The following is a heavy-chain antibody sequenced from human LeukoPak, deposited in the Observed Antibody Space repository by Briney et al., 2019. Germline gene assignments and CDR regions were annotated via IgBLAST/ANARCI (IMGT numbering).Heavy chain of an antibody. Sequence: GGSLRLSCAASGFTFSSHAMSLVRQAPGKGLEWVSSLSGSGGSTYHANSVKGRFSISRDNSKSTLYLQLNSLRAEDTAVYYCAKGGSTSRVTTSRVVFGYYYYMDVWGKGTPVTVSS. CDR1: GFTFSSHA. J-gene: IGHJ6*03. CDR2: LSGSGGST. CDR3: AKGGSTSRVTTSRVVFGYYYYMDV. V-gene: IGHV3-23*01. D-gene: IGHD4-17*01.